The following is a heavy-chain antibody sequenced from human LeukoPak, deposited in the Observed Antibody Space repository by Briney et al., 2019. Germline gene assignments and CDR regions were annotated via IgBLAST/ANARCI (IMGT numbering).Heavy chain of an antibody. D-gene: IGHD1-14*01. J-gene: IGHJ2*01. CDR3: ARGLGILRTGFRFDL. Sequence: SETLSLTCAVYGGSFSGYYWSWIRQPPGKGLEWIREINHSGSTNYNPSLKSRVTISVDTSKNQFSLKLSSVTAADTAVYYCARGLGILRTGFRFDLWGRGTLVTVSS. CDR1: GGSFSGYY. CDR2: INHSGST. V-gene: IGHV4-34*01.